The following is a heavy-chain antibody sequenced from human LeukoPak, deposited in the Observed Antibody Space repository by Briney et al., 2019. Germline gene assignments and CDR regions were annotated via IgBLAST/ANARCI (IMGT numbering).Heavy chain of an antibody. D-gene: IGHD1/OR15-1a*01. J-gene: IGHJ4*02. Sequence: ASVMVSCKASGYTFAGYPIHWVRQVPGQGLEWIGWIHPNSGDTYYAQKFQGRVTMTRDTSINTAYMDLSRLTSHDTAVFYGARDGNNGSSLHSWGQGTLVTVSS. CDR2: IHPNSGDT. V-gene: IGHV1-2*02. CDR3: ARDGNNGSSLHS. CDR1: GYTFAGYP.